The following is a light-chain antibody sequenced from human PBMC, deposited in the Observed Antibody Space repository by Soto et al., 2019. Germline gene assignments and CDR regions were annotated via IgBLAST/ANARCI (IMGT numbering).Light chain of an antibody. CDR3: SSYTSSSTYV. CDR1: STDVGGYNY. J-gene: IGLJ1*01. Sequence: LTQPASVSGSPGQSITISCTGSSTDVGGYNYVSWYQQHPGKAPKVMIYEVSNRPSGVSNRFSGSKSGNTASLTISGLQAEDEADYYCSSYTSSSTYVFGTGTNVT. V-gene: IGLV2-14*01. CDR2: EVS.